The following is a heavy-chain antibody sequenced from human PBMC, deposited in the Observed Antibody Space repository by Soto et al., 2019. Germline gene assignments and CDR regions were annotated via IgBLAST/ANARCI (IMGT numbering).Heavy chain of an antibody. CDR1: GGSISSSSYY. CDR3: ASLLYVGLLSMVIYFDY. Sequence: QLQLQESGPGLVKPSETLSLTCTVSGGSISSSSYYWGWIRQPPGKGLEWIGSIYYSGSTYYNPSRKSRFTISVDTSKNQSSLTLKSVNAADKAMYYCASLLYVGLLSMVIYFDYWGQGTLVTVSS. V-gene: IGHV4-39*01. J-gene: IGHJ4*02. CDR2: IYYSGST. D-gene: IGHD2-2*01.